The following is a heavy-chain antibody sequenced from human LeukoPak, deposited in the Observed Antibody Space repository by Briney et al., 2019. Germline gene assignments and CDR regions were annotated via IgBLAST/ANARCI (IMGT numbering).Heavy chain of an antibody. Sequence: GGSQRLYCAASGFTFSSDSMNWVRQAPGNGLERVSYISSRSGTIYYADSVKGRFTISRDNAKNSLYLQTNSLRDEDTAIYYCAWAAGIIVDYFFDISGQGTLVTVSS. CDR3: AWAAGIIVDYFFDI. CDR2: ISSRSGTI. J-gene: IGHJ4*02. CDR1: GFTFSSDS. D-gene: IGHD3-16*02. V-gene: IGHV3-48*02.